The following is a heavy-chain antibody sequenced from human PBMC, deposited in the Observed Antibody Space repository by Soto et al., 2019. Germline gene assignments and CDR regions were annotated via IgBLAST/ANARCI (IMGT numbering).Heavy chain of an antibody. J-gene: IGHJ6*03. CDR3: ARELVGLSPGQYCSSTSCFYYYMDV. CDR2: IYYSGST. D-gene: IGHD2-2*01. V-gene: IGHV4-31*03. Sequence: QVQLQESGPGLVKPSQTLSLTCTVSGGSISSGGYYWSWIRQHPGKGLEWIGYIYYSGSTYYNPSLKSRVTISVDTSKNQFSLKLSSVTAADTAVYYCARELVGLSPGQYCSSTSCFYYYMDVWGKGTTVTVSS. CDR1: GGSISSGGYY.